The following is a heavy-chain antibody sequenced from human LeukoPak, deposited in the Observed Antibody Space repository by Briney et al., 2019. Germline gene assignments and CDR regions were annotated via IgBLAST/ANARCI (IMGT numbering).Heavy chain of an antibody. CDR1: GGPFSGYY. CDR2: INHSGST. V-gene: IGHV4-34*01. CDR3: ARGVSCSSTSCYSYMDV. Sequence: PSETLSLTCAVYGGPFSGYYWSWIRQPPGKGLEWIGEINHSGSTNYNPSLKSRVTISVDTSKNQFSLKLSSVTAADTAVYYCARGVSCSSTSCYSYMDVWGKGTTVIVSS. J-gene: IGHJ6*03. D-gene: IGHD2-2*01.